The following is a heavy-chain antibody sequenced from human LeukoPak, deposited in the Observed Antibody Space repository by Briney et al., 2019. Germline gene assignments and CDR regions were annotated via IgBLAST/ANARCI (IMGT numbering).Heavy chain of an antibody. CDR3: ARVGYCSSTSCYTDSWFDP. CDR2: IYYSGST. CDR1: GGSISSYY. D-gene: IGHD2-2*02. J-gene: IGHJ5*02. Sequence: SETLSLTCTVSGGSISSYYWSWIRQPPGKGLEWIGYIYYSGSTNYNPSLKSRVTTSVDTSKNQFSLKLSSVTAADTAVYYCARVGYCSSTSCYTDSWFDPWGQGTLVTVSS. V-gene: IGHV4-59*01.